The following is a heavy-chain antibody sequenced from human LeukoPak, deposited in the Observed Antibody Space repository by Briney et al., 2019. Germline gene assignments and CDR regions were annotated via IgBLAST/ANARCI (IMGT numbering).Heavy chain of an antibody. J-gene: IGHJ4*02. D-gene: IGHD2-15*01. CDR3: ARTGQYCSDGTCYSGQFDF. Sequence: ADSVKGRFTISRDNANNSLFLQMNSLRAEDTAVYYCARTGQYCSDGTCYSGQFDFWGQGTLVTVSS. V-gene: IGHV3-11*01.